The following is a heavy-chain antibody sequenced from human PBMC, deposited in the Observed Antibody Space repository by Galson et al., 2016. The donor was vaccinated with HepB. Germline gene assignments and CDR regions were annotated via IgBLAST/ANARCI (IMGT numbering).Heavy chain of an antibody. Sequence: TLSLTCNISSGSISTGGYYWSWIRQHPGKGLEWIGHIYYSGSTSYNPSLKSRLSISVDTSKKHFSLNLNSLTAADTAVYFCARGLTASWARYNWFDPWGQGILVTVSS. CDR3: ARGLTASWARYNWFDP. V-gene: IGHV4-31*03. CDR1: SGSISTGGYY. CDR2: IYYSGST. D-gene: IGHD1-26*01. J-gene: IGHJ5*02.